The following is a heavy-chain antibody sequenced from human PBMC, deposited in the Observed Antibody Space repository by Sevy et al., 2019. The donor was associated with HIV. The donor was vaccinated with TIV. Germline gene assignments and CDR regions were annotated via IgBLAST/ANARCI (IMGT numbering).Heavy chain of an antibody. CDR3: ARLSGSYYY. V-gene: IGHV3-7*01. CDR2: IKEDGSEK. Sequence: GGSLRLSCAVSGFIFRSSWMRWVRQAPGKGLEWVANIKEDGSEKNYVESVRGRFTISRDNAKNSLDLQMSSLRAEDTAVYYCARLSGSYYYWGQGTLVTVSS. J-gene: IGHJ4*02. CDR1: GFIFRSSW. D-gene: IGHD1-26*01.